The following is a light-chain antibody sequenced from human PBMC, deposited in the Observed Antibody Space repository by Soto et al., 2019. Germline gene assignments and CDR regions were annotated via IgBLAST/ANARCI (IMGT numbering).Light chain of an antibody. Sequence: QSALTQPPSVSGSPGQSITISCTGTSSDISIYNYVSWYQQHPSKAPKLIIYEVNNRPSGISNRFSGAKSGNTASLTISGLQVEDEADYYCCSYTSSTNYVFGAGTKLTVL. CDR2: EVN. CDR1: SSDISIYNY. V-gene: IGLV2-14*01. J-gene: IGLJ1*01. CDR3: CSYTSSTNYV.